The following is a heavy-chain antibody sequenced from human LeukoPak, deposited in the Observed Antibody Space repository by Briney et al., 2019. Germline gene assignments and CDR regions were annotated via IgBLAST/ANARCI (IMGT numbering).Heavy chain of an antibody. D-gene: IGHD6-13*01. CDR2: ISSSSSYI. CDR1: GFTFSSYS. J-gene: IGHJ5*02. CDR3: ARGGYSSSWYPPPWFDP. V-gene: IGHV3-21*01. Sequence: PGGSLRLSCAAPGFTFSSYSMNWVRQAPGKGLEWVSSISSSSSYIYYPDSVKGRFTISRDNAKNSLYLQMNSLRAEDTAVYYCARGGYSSSWYPPPWFDPWGQGTLVTVSS.